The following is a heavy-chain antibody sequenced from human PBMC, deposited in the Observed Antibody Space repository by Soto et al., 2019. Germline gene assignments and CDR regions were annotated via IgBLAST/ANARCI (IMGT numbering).Heavy chain of an antibody. CDR1: GFTFSDYA. CDR2: ISGSGENI. CDR3: ATSYGDYIYAYY. J-gene: IGHJ4*02. V-gene: IGHV3-23*01. D-gene: IGHD4-17*01. Sequence: GGSLRLSCEASGFTFSDYATSWVRQTPGKGLEWVSGISGSGENIHYADPVKGRFTISRDNSKNTLYLQMNSLRAEDTAVYYCATSYGDYIYAYYWGQGTLVTVSS.